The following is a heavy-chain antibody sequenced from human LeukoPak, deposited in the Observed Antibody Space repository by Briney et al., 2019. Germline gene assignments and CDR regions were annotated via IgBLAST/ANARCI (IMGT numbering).Heavy chain of an antibody. J-gene: IGHJ4*02. D-gene: IGHD2-2*01. CDR2: ISPDGSTT. Sequence: GGSLRLSCAGSGFTFSSYWLHWVRHAPGKGLVWVSRISPDGSTTNLADSVKGRCTISRDNPKNTLYLQMSSLRAEDTAVYYCVRSASYGSSSYYYDSWGQGTLVTVSS. CDR1: GFTFSSYW. V-gene: IGHV3-74*01. CDR3: VRSASYGSSSYYYDS.